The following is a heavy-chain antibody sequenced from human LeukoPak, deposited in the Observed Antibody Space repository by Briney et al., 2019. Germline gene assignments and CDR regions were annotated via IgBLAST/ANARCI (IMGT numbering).Heavy chain of an antibody. Sequence: SVKVSCKASGGTFSSYAISWVRQAPGQGLEWMGGIIPIFGTANYAQKFQGRVTITADESTSTAYMELSSLRSEDTAVYYCASDPYDSSGYNYWGQGTLVTVSP. CDR2: IIPIFGTA. D-gene: IGHD3-22*01. CDR3: ASDPYDSSGYNY. V-gene: IGHV1-69*13. CDR1: GGTFSSYA. J-gene: IGHJ4*02.